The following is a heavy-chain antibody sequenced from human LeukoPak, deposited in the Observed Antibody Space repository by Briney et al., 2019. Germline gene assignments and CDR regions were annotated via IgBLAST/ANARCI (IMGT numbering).Heavy chain of an antibody. V-gene: IGHV4-59*01. D-gene: IGHD3-3*01. CDR2: IYYSGSI. Sequence: PSETLSLTCTVSGGSINFYYWSWIRQSPGKGLEWIGNIYYSGSINYNTSLKSRVTISVDTSKNQFSLILSSVTAADTAVYYCARALGYYDFWSGSSSPSNWFDPWGQGTLITVSS. J-gene: IGHJ5*02. CDR1: GGSINFYY. CDR3: ARALGYYDFWSGSSSPSNWFDP.